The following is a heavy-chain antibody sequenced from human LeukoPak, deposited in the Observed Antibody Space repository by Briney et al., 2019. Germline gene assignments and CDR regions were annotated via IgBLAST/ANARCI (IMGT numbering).Heavy chain of an antibody. CDR1: GYTFSNYV. D-gene: IGHD4-17*01. CDR2: ISTYTGNS. V-gene: IGHV1-18*01. Sequence: ASVTVSCKASGYTFSNYVLSWVRQAPGQGLEWMGRISTYTGNSDYAQKLQGRVTMSTDTSTSTAYMELRSLSSDDTAIYYCARTMTTLTTHGELDLWGQGTQVTVSS. CDR3: ARTMTTLTTHGELDL. J-gene: IGHJ5*02.